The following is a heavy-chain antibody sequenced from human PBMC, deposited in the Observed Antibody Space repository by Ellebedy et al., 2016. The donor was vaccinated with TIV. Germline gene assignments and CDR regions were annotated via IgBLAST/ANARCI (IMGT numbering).Heavy chain of an antibody. V-gene: IGHV5-51*01. D-gene: IGHD3-16*01. CDR3: ARQGGVNFRVDY. CDR1: GYRFTNYW. J-gene: IGHJ4*02. Sequence: PGGSLRLSCKGSGYRFTNYWIGWVLQLPGKGLEWLWLIYPGDSDTRYSPSFQGQVTISADKSISTAYLQWSSLKASDTAMYYCARQGGVNFRVDYWGQGTLVTVSS. CDR2: IYPGDSDT.